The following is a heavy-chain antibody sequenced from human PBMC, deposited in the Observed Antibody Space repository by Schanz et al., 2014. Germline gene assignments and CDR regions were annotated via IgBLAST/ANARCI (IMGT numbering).Heavy chain of an antibody. CDR2: IISILGIP. D-gene: IGHD3-16*01. Sequence: QVQLVQSGAEVKKPGSSMQVSCKASGGPFNSYTISWVRQAPGQGLEWMGRIISILGIPNYAQKFQGRVTFTADKSTSTAYMELSSLRSEDTAHYYCVRVPSRDVSFDLWGRGTLVTVSS. J-gene: IGHJ2*01. V-gene: IGHV1-69*02. CDR3: VRVPSRDVSFDL. CDR1: GGPFNSYT.